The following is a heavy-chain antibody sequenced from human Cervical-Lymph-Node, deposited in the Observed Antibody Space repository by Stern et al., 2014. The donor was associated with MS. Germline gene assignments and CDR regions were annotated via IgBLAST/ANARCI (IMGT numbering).Heavy chain of an antibody. CDR3: ARQRYFDY. CDR1: GYTFTSYW. V-gene: IGHV5-51*01. CDR2: IFPGGSDI. Sequence: MQLVQSGPEAKRPGESLKISCQASGYTFTSYWIGWVRQMPGKGLEWIAVIFPGGSDIRYSPSFQGQVTISADKSSSTAYLQWNNLKASDTAIYYCARQRYFDYWGQGTLVTVSS. J-gene: IGHJ4*02.